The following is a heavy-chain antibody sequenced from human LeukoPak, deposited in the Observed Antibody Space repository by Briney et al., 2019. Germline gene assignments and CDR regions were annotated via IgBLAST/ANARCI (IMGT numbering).Heavy chain of an antibody. J-gene: IGHJ5*02. CDR2: IYYSGST. D-gene: IGHD2-2*02. Sequence: SETLSLTCTVSGGSISSSSYYWGWIRQPPGKGLEWIGSIYYSGSTYYNPSLKSRVTVSVDTSKNQFSLKLSSVTAADTAVYYCARDSCSSTSCYTASWFDPWGQGTLVTVSS. V-gene: IGHV4-39*07. CDR3: ARDSCSSTSCYTASWFDP. CDR1: GGSISSSSYY.